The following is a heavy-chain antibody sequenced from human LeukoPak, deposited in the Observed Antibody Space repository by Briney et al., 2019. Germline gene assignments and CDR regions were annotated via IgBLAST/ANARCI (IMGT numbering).Heavy chain of an antibody. V-gene: IGHV3-23*01. D-gene: IGHD2-15*01. CDR2: ISGSGGST. CDR3: AKGGRYCSDTSCYSSS. J-gene: IGHJ4*02. CDR1: GYTLTELS. Sequence: SCKVSGYTLTELSMHWVRQAPGKGLEWVSVISGSGGSTYYADSVKGRFTISRDNSKNTLYLQMSSLRAEDTAVYYCAKGGRYCSDTSCYSSSWGQGTLVTVSS.